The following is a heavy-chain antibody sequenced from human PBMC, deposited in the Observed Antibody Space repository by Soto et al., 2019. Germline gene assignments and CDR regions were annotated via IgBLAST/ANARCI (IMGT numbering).Heavy chain of an antibody. J-gene: IGHJ4*02. D-gene: IGHD5-18*01. Sequence: PSETLSLTCAVYGGSFSGYYWSWIRQPPGKGPKWIGEINHSGSTNYNPSLKSRVTISVDTSKYQFSLKLSSVTAADTAVYYCARERPESRYSYGYAGYYFDYWGQGTLVTVSS. CDR1: GGSFSGYY. V-gene: IGHV4-34*01. CDR3: ARERPESRYSYGYAGYYFDY. CDR2: INHSGST.